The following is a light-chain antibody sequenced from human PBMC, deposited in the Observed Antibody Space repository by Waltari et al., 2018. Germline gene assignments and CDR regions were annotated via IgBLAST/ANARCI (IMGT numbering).Light chain of an antibody. V-gene: IGKV2-28*01. CDR3: MQALQTPFT. J-gene: IGKJ2*01. Sequence: DIVMTQSPLSLPVTPGEPASISCRSSQSLLHSNGYNYLDWYLQKPGQSPQVLIYLGSNRASGVTDRFSGSGSGTDFTLKISRVEAEDVGVYYCMQALQTPFTFGQGPSWRSN. CDR1: QSLLHSNGYNY. CDR2: LGS.